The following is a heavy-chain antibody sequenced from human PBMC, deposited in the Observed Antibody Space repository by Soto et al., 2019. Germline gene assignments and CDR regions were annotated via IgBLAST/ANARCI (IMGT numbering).Heavy chain of an antibody. V-gene: IGHV3-30*14. Sequence: QVQLVESGGGVVQPGRSLRLSCAASGFTFTSHAFHWVRQAPGKGLAWVALISFDGVNTYYADSVKGRFTISRDNPNNTLYPQMNSLRPEDTALYYCAREVLYGMDVWGPGTTVTVSS. CDR2: ISFDGVNT. J-gene: IGHJ6*02. CDR1: GFTFTSHA. CDR3: AREVLYGMDV.